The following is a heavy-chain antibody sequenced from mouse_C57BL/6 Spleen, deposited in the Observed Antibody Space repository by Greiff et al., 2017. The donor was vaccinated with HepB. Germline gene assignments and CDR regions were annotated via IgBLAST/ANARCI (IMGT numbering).Heavy chain of an antibody. CDR1: GYSFTGYY. V-gene: IGHV1-42*01. CDR2: INPSTGGT. CDR3: ARRVYDYLFDY. J-gene: IGHJ2*01. Sequence: VQLQQSGPELVKPGASVKISCKASGYSFTGYYMNWVKQSPEKSLEWIGEINPSTGGTTYNQKFKAKATLTVDKSSSTAYMQLKSLTSEDSAVYYCARRVYDYLFDYWGQGTTLSVSS. D-gene: IGHD2-4*01.